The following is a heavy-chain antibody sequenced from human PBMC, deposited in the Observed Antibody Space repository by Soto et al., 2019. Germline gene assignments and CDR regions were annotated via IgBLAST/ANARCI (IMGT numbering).Heavy chain of an antibody. D-gene: IGHD3-9*01. CDR2: ISGGGHTT. CDR3: AKPGGHDWSQGFDY. CDR1: GFIFNDYA. V-gene: IGHV3-23*01. Sequence: GESLKISCATSGFIFNDYAMNWVRQTAGKGLEWVSFISGGGHTTHYADSVRGRFTMSRDNSRNTVFLQMTNLRAEDTALYFCAKPGGHDWSQGFDYWGRGTLVTVSS. J-gene: IGHJ4*02.